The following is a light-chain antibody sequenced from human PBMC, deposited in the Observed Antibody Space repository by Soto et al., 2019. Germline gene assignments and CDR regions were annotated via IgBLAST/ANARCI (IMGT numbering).Light chain of an antibody. Sequence: EIVLTQSPPTLSLSPGESAALSCRVSQTISTYLAWDQQKPGQAPRLLIYDASTRATGIPARFSGSGSGTDFSLTISYLEPEDFAVYYCLQRRDWPITFGPGTKVDI. CDR3: LQRRDWPIT. J-gene: IGKJ3*01. V-gene: IGKV3-11*01. CDR2: DAS. CDR1: QTISTY.